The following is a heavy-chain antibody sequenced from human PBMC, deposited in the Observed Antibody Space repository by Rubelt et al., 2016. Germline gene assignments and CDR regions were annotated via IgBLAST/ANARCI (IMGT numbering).Heavy chain of an antibody. CDR2: IYYSGST. D-gene: IGHD6-13*01. J-gene: IGHJ5*02. CDR1: GGSISSGGYY. CDR3: AQTLKYSSSWGRNWFDP. V-gene: IGHV4-39*07. Sequence: PSQTLSLTCTVSGGSISSGGYYWSWIRQPPGKGLEWIGSIYYSGSTYYNPSLKSRVTISVDTSKNQFSLKLSSVTAADTAVYYCAQTLKYSSSWGRNWFDPWGQGTLVTVSS.